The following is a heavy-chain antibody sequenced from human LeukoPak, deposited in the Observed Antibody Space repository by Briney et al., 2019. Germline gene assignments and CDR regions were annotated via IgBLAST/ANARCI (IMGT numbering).Heavy chain of an antibody. CDR1: GGTFSSYA. V-gene: IGHV1-69*04. CDR2: IIPILGIA. J-gene: IGHJ4*02. D-gene: IGHD4-17*01. Sequence: SVKVSCKASGGTFSSYAISWVRQAPGQGLEWMGRIIPILGIANYAQKFQGRVTITADKSTSTAYMGLSSLRSEDTAVYYCAQLLTTVTINVYWGQGTLVTVSS. CDR3: AQLLTTVTINVY.